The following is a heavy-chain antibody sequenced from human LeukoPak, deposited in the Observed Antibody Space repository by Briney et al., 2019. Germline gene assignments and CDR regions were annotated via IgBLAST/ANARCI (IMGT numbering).Heavy chain of an antibody. J-gene: IGHJ6*02. CDR3: AREVHSSSWSYYYYYGMDV. V-gene: IGHV3-48*03. CDR1: GFTFSSYE. Sequence: GGSLRLSCAASGFTFSSYEMNWVRQAPGKGLEWVSYISSSCSTIYYADSVKGRFTISRDNAKNSLYLQMNSLRAEDTAVYYCAREVHSSSWSYYYYYGMDVWGQGTTVTVSS. CDR2: ISSSCSTI. D-gene: IGHD6-13*01.